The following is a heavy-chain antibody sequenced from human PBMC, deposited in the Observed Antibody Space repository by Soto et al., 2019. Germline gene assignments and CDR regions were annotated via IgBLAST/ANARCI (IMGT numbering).Heavy chain of an antibody. CDR2: ISSTTNYI. CDR1: GFTFTRYS. V-gene: IGHV3-21*06. Sequence: GGSLRLSCAASGFTFTRYSMNWVRQAPGKGLEWVSSISSTTNYIYYGDSMKGRFTISRDNAKNSLYLEMNSLRAEDTAVYYCARESEDLTSNFDYWGQGALVTVSS. CDR3: ARESEDLTSNFDY. J-gene: IGHJ4*02.